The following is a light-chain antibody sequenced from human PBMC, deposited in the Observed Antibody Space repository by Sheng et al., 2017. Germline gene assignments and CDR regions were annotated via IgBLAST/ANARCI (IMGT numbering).Light chain of an antibody. J-gene: IGKJ5*01. CDR1: QRISTY. CDR3: QQLTTYPIT. V-gene: IGKV1-39*01. CDR2: VAS. Sequence: DIQMTQSPSSLSASVGDRVTITCRASQRISTYLSWYQQKPGIAPKLLIYVASNLQSGVPSRFSGSGSGTDFTLTISSLQPEDVATYYCQQLTTYPITFGQGTRLDIK.